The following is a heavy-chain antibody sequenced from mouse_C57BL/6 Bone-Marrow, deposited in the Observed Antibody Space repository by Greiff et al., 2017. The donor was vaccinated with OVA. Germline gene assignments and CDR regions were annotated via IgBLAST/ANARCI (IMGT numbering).Heavy chain of an antibody. Sequence: EVKLMESGGGLVQSGRSLRLSCATSGFTFRDFYMEWVRQAPGKGLEWIAASSNKANDYSTESSASVQGRCIDSRDKSQSILYLQMNALRAEDTAMYYCARDAVSSGEGVDYWGQGTTLTVSS. CDR3: ARDAVSSGEGVDY. J-gene: IGHJ2*01. CDR1: GFTFRDFY. CDR2: SSNKANDYST. D-gene: IGHD3-2*02. V-gene: IGHV7-1*01.